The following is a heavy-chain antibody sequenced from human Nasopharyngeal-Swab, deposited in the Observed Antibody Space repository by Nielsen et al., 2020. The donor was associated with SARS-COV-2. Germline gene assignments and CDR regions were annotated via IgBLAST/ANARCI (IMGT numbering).Heavy chain of an antibody. V-gene: IGHV4-59*01. CDR3: ARVLTGPHDAFDI. J-gene: IGHJ3*02. CDR2: IYYTGSS. D-gene: IGHD3-9*01. Sequence: WIRQPPGKGLEWIGYIYYTGSSNYNPSLKSRVTISVDTSENLFSMKLSSVTTADTAVYYCARVLTGPHDAFDIWGQGTMVTVSS.